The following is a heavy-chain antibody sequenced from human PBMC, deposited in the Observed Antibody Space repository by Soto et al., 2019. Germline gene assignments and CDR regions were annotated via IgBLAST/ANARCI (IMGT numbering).Heavy chain of an antibody. CDR3: ARDMSYGDFGRNWFDP. J-gene: IGHJ5*02. Sequence: QLQLVESGGGLVKPGGSLRLPCAASGFTFNDFYMIWFRQAPGRGLEWLAYINNRGDDIYYAYPVRGRFTISRDNGKNSLDLQMNSLRVKDTALFFCARDMSYGDFGRNWFDPWGQGTPVTVSA. CDR2: INNRGDDI. V-gene: IGHV3-11*01. D-gene: IGHD2-21*02. CDR1: GFTFNDFY.